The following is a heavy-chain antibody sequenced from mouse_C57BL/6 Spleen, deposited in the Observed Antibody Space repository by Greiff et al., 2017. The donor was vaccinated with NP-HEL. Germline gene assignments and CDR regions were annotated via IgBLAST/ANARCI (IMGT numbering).Heavy chain of an antibody. CDR3: AKGIYYGSSHGAWFAY. CDR1: GFSLPSYG. D-gene: IGHD1-1*01. Sequence: QVQLKESGPGLVAPSQSLSITCTVTGFSLPSYGVSWVRQPPGKCLEWLGVIWGDGRTNYHSALISRLSISKDTSKSQVFLKLNSLQTDDTDMYNCAKGIYYGSSHGAWFAYWGQGTLVTVSA. J-gene: IGHJ3*01. CDR2: IWGDGRT. V-gene: IGHV2-3*01.